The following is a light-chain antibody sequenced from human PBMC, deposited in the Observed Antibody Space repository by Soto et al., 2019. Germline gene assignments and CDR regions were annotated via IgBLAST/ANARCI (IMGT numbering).Light chain of an antibody. J-gene: IGKJ4*01. CDR1: QRVSSGY. Sequence: IVLTQSPGTLSLSPGERATLSCRASQRVSSGYLTWYQQKPGQAPRLLIFGASSRATGIPDRFSGSGSGTDFTLTISRLEPEDFAVYYCQHYDNSFPLAFGGGTKVDIK. CDR2: GAS. CDR3: QHYDNSFPLA. V-gene: IGKV3-20*01.